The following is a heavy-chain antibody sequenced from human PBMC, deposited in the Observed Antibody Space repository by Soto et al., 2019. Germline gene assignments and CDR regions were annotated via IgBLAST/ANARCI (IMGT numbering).Heavy chain of an antibody. V-gene: IGHV3-48*04. CDR1: GFTFSSYA. J-gene: IGHJ6*03. D-gene: IGHD2-2*01. CDR3: ARDGVVVVPAAMDYYYYYYMDV. Sequence: GGSLRLSCAASGFTFSSYAMSWVRQAPGKGLEWVSYISSSGSTIYYADSVKGRFTISRDNAKNSLYLQMNSLRAEDTAVYYCARDGVVVVPAAMDYYYYYYMDVWGKGTTVTVSS. CDR2: ISSSGSTI.